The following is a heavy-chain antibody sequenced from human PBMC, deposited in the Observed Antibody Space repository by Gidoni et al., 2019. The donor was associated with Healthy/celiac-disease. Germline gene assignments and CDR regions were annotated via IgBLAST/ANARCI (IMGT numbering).Heavy chain of an antibody. CDR2: MNPNSGNT. J-gene: IGHJ4*02. D-gene: IGHD3-10*01. CDR3: ARGGGGVGVIPDY. CDR1: GYTFTSYD. Sequence: QVQLVQSGAEVKKPGASVKVSCKASGYTFTSYDINWVRQAPGQGLEWMGWMNPNSGNTGYAQKFQGRVTMPRTTSISTAYMELGSLRSEDRAFYYGARGGGGVGVIPDYWGQGTLVTVSS. V-gene: IGHV1-8*01.